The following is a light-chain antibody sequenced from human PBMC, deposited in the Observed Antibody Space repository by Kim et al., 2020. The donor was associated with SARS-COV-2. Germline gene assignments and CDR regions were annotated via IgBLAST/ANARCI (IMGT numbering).Light chain of an antibody. CDR2: DVS. CDR3: SSYTSSSTYV. V-gene: IGLV2-14*03. J-gene: IGLJ1*01. Sequence: GQSIPISCTGTSSDVGGYNYVSLYQQHPGKAPKLMIYDVSNRPSGVSNRFSGSKSGNTASLTISGLQAEDEADYYCSSYTSSSTYVFGTGTKVTVL. CDR1: SSDVGGYNY.